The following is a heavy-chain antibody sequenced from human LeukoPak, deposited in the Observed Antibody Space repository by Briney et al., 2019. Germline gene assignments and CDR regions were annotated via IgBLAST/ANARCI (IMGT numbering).Heavy chain of an antibody. V-gene: IGHV3-30*18. CDR2: ISYDGSNK. J-gene: IGHJ4*02. CDR1: DFTFSSYG. CDR3: AKRGYYYGSSGYYSRTYFDY. Sequence: PGGSLRPSCVVLDFTFSSYGMHGVRQAPGKGLEWVAVISYDGSNKYYADSVKGRFTISRDNSKNTLYLQMNSLRAEDTAVYYCAKRGYYYGSSGYYSRTYFDYWGQGTLVIVSS. D-gene: IGHD3-22*01.